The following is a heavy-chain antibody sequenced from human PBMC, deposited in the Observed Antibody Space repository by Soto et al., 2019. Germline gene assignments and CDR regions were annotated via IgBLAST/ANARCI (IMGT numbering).Heavy chain of an antibody. J-gene: IGHJ4*02. CDR3: AQGPCTSCYFRLDY. CDR1: GFTFSTYA. CDR2: IIGSAEIT. V-gene: IGHV3-23*01. Sequence: VRSLRLSCASSGFTFSTYAMSWVRQAPGKGLEWVSAIIGSAEITDYAGSVKGRLPTSRENSKIILYRQMNGLKTEEPAVFYWAQGPCTSCYFRLDYWGKGTRVTVAS. D-gene: IGHD2-2*01.